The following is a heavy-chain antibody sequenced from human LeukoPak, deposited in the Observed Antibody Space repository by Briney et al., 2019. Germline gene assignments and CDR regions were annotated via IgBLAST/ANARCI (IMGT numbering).Heavy chain of an antibody. CDR3: AKCSESYGNDAFDI. CDR1: GFIFSNFA. Sequence: GGSLRLSCGASGFIFSNFAMSWVRQAPGKGLEWVSSIRGGGAYPHYADSVKGRFTISRDNSKNTLYLQMNSLRADDTAIYYCAKCSESYGNDAFDIWGQGTMVTVPS. D-gene: IGHD5-18*01. J-gene: IGHJ3*02. CDR2: IRGGGAYP. V-gene: IGHV3-23*01.